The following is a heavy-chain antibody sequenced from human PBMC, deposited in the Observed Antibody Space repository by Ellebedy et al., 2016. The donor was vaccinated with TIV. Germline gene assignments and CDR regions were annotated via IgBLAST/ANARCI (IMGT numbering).Heavy chain of an antibody. Sequence: PGGSLRLSCAASGFTFSTYSMNWVRQAPGKGLEWVSYISSNSGNIYYADSVKGRFTISRDNAKNSLYLQMNSLRDEDTAVYYWARDENYVAEVIDYWGQGTLVTVSS. D-gene: IGHD1-7*01. CDR3: ARDENYVAEVIDY. CDR1: GFTFSTYS. V-gene: IGHV3-48*02. J-gene: IGHJ4*02. CDR2: ISSNSGNI.